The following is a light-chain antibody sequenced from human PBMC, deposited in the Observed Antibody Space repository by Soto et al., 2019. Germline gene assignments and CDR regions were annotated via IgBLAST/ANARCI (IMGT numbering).Light chain of an antibody. J-gene: IGKJ1*01. CDR2: LAS. V-gene: IGKV2-28*01. Sequence: DIVMTQSPLSLPVMPGEPASISCRSSQSLLHSNGYNFLDWYLQRLGQSPRLLIYLASNRSSGVPDRFSGSGSGTDFTLKISRVEAEDVGVYYCMQALQSPRTFGQGTKVEIK. CDR3: MQALQSPRT. CDR1: QSLLHSNGYNF.